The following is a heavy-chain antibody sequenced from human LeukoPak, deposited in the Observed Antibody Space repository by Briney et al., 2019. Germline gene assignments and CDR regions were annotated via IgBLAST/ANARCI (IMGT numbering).Heavy chain of an antibody. CDR1: GGSISRGGYY. J-gene: IGHJ4*02. CDR3: ARGNPEPYRGSYSRRYFDS. V-gene: IGHV4-61*08. Sequence: SETLSLTCTVSGGSISRGGYYWSWIRQHPGKGLEWVGFVSYTGSTNYNPSLKSRPTISVDTSKTQFSLKLSSVTAADTAVYYCARGNPEPYRGSYSRRYFDSWGQGTLVTVSS. D-gene: IGHD1-26*01. CDR2: VSYTGST.